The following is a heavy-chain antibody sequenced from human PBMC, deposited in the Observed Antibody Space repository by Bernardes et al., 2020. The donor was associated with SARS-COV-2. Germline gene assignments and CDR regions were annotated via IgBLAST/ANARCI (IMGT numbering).Heavy chain of an antibody. Sequence: GGSLRLSCAASGFTFSDYYMSWIRQAPGKGLEWVSYISSSGSTIYYADSVKGRFTISRDNAKNSLYLQMNSLRAEDTAVYYCARLTYYYDSSGPGVDYWGQGTLVTVSS. CDR2: ISSSGSTI. D-gene: IGHD3-22*01. V-gene: IGHV3-11*01. J-gene: IGHJ4*02. CDR1: GFTFSDYY. CDR3: ARLTYYYDSSGPGVDY.